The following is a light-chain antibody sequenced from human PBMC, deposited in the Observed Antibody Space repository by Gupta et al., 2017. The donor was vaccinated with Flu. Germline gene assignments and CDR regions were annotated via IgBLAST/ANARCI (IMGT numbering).Light chain of an antibody. V-gene: IGLV3-19*01. CDR1: RLSTSY. CDR2: AKN. CDR3: NSRDSSDNNQAV. Sequence: SSELTQDPAVSVALGQPVRITCQGARLSTSYASWYQQKPGQAPGLVIYAKNIRHSGIPDRVSGSSSGNTASLTSTGAQAEDEADYYCNSRDSSDNNQAVFGGGTKLTVL. J-gene: IGLJ2*01.